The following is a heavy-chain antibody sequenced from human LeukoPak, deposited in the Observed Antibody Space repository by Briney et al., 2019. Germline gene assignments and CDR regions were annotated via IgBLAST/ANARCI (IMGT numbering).Heavy chain of an antibody. J-gene: IGHJ6*02. D-gene: IGHD1-14*01. CDR2: IKQDGSAR. Sequence: AGGSLRLSCAASGFTFTTSWMHWVRQAPGKGLEWLANIKQDGSARNYVDSVKGRFTISRDNAKNSLYLQMDSLRSEDTAVYYCATDSGPSGIYYYGMDVWGQGTTVTVSS. CDR3: ATDSGPSGIYYYGMDV. CDR1: GFTFTTSW. V-gene: IGHV3-7*03.